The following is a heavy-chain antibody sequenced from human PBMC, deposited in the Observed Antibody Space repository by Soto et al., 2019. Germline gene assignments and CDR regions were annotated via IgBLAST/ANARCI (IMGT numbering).Heavy chain of an antibody. CDR1: GGSISNYY. J-gene: IGHJ6*02. Sequence: QVQLQESGPGLVKPSETLSLTCTVSGGSISNYYWNWIRQPPGKGLEWVGYIYYSGNIYYSGNTNYNPSLKGRVTISVATSKNPLSLNLASVTAADTAVYFCARDGRLMHRGFSYYKGMDVWGRGTTVTVSS. V-gene: IGHV4-59*01. CDR2: IYYSGNIYYSGNT. D-gene: IGHD3-10*01. CDR3: ARDGRLMHRGFSYYKGMDV.